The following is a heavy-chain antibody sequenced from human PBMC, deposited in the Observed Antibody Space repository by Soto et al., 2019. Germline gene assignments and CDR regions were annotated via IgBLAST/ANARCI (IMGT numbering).Heavy chain of an antibody. V-gene: IGHV1-2*02. CDR1: GYTFTGYY. J-gene: IGHJ5*02. Sequence: ASVKVSCKXSGYTFTGYYMHWVRQAPGQGLEWMGWINPNSGGTNYAQKFQGRVTMTRDTSISTAYMEPSRLRSDDTAVYYCARDMHAGFTHYFDPWGQGTLVTVSS. D-gene: IGHD1-26*01. CDR3: ARDMHAGFTHYFDP. CDR2: INPNSGGT.